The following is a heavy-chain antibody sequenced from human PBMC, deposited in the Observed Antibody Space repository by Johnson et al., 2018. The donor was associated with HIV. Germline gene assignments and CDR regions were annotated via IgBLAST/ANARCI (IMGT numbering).Heavy chain of an antibody. D-gene: IGHD2-21*02. Sequence: MLLVESGGGLVQPGGSLRLSCAASGFTFSSYWMSWVRQAPGKGLEWVANIKQDGSEKYYVDSVKGRFTISRDNAKNSLYLQMNSLRAEATAVYYCAKDMGCGADCYQISITMTVGGAFDIWGQGTMVTVSS. CDR2: IKQDGSEK. V-gene: IGHV3-7*01. CDR1: GFTFSSYW. CDR3: AKDMGCGADCYQISITMTVGGAFDI. J-gene: IGHJ3*02.